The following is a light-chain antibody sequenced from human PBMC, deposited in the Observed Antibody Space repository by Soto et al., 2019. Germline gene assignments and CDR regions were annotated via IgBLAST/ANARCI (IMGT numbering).Light chain of an antibody. V-gene: IGKV1-5*03. CDR2: KAS. J-gene: IGKJ3*01. CDR3: QQYNSYLLT. CDR1: QSISSW. Sequence: DIQMTQSPSTLSASVGGRVTITCRTSQSISSWLAWYQQKPGKAPKLLIYKASSLESGVPSRFSGSGSGTEFTLTISSLQPDDFATYYRQQYNSYLLTFGPGTKVDIK.